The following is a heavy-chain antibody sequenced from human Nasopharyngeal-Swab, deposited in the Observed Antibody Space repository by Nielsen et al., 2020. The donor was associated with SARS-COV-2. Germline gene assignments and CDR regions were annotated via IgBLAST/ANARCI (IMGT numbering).Heavy chain of an antibody. CDR3: ARGRLSNYYGMDV. Sequence: WVRQAPGQGLEWMGWMNPNSGNTGYAQEFQGRVTMTRNTSISTAYMELSSLRSEDTAVYYCARGRLSNYYGMDVWGQGTTVTVSS. V-gene: IGHV1-8*01. J-gene: IGHJ6*02. CDR2: MNPNSGNT. D-gene: IGHD3-16*02.